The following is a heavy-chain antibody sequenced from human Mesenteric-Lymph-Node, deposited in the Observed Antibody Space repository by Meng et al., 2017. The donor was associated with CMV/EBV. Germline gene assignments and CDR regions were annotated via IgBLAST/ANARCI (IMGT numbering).Heavy chain of an antibody. J-gene: IGHJ4*02. Sequence: GESLKISCAASGFTFSGFEMNWVRQAPGKGLEWVSYISSSGTITYYADSVKGRFTISRDNANNSLFLQMNSLRAEDTAFYYCARGRGWGWGQGTLVTVSS. D-gene: IGHD3-16*01. CDR3: ARGRGWG. V-gene: IGHV3-48*03. CDR1: GFTFSGFE. CDR2: ISSSGTIT.